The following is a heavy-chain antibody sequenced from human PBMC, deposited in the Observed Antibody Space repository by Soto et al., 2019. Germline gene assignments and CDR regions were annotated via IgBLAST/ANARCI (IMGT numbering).Heavy chain of an antibody. Sequence: ASVKVSCRASGHSFRNYIISCVRQAPGQGLEWMGWISAYNGNTEYEQKFEGRVTLTIDKSRTTAFMELRSLRIDDTAVYYCASGVPVRRTSALGHWGQ. CDR1: GHSFRNYI. D-gene: IGHD4-4*01. J-gene: IGHJ1*01. CDR3: ASGVPVRRTSALGH. V-gene: IGHV1-18*04. CDR2: ISAYNGNT.